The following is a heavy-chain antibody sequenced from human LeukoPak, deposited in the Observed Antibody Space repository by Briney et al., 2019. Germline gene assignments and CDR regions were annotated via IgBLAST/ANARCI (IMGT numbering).Heavy chain of an antibody. CDR3: ARGGDSSLPFDY. CDR1: GASITSDY. J-gene: IGHJ4*02. D-gene: IGHD6-19*01. V-gene: IGHV4-59*01. Sequence: PSETLSLTCSVSGASITSDYWSWIRQPPGKGLEWIAFISYTGRTSYSPSLRSRVTISLDTSKNQFSLKLSSVTAADTAVYYCARGGDSSLPFDYWGRGTLVTVSS. CDR2: ISYTGRT.